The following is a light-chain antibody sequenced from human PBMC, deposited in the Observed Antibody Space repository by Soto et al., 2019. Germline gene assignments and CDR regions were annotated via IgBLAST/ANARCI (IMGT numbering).Light chain of an antibody. Sequence: QSVLTQPPSASGTPGQRVTISCSGSNSNIGSNTVNWYQQLPGTAPKLLIYYDNLRPSGVPDGISGSKSGTSDSLAISGLQSDDEADYYCAAWDDRLNGRVFGTGTKVTVL. CDR1: NSNIGSNT. CDR3: AAWDDRLNGRV. V-gene: IGLV1-44*01. CDR2: YDN. J-gene: IGLJ1*01.